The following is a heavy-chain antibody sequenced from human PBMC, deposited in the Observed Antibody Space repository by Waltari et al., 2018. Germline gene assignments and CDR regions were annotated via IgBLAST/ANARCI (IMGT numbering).Heavy chain of an antibody. D-gene: IGHD1-1*01. J-gene: IGHJ6*03. V-gene: IGHV4-61*02. Sequence: QMQLQESGPGLVKASQTLSLTCTVSGDSMTSGFDFWSWIRQPAGRGLEWIGRMHASGIPNYNPPLLSRVTISVDSSKNQFSLRLRSVTAADTAVYYCARDSELEPSYFSMDVWGKGTTVTVSS. CDR2: MHASGIP. CDR1: GDSMTSGFDF. CDR3: ARDSELEPSYFSMDV.